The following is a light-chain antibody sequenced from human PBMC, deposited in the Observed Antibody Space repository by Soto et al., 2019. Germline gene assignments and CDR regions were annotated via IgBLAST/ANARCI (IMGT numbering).Light chain of an antibody. Sequence: SYELTQPPSVSVSPGQTARITCSGDPLPQKYADGYHQKSGQAPILDIYEDPKRPSVIPERFSGSSSGTMATLPISGAQVEDEAEYYCYSTDSSGNHGVFGGGTQLTVL. CDR3: YSTDSSGNHGV. V-gene: IGLV3-10*01. CDR2: EDP. J-gene: IGLJ2*01. CDR1: PLPQKY.